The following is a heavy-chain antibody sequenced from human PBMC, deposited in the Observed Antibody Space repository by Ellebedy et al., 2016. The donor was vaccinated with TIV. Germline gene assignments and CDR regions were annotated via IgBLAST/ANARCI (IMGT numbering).Heavy chain of an antibody. J-gene: IGHJ4*02. CDR1: GYTFTGYY. Sequence: ASVKVSCXASGYTFTGYYMHWVRQAPGQGLEWMGWINPNSGGTNYAQKFQGRVTMTRDTSISTAYMELSRLRSDDTAVYYCARDDNWNDVWATTFDYWGQGTLVTVSS. CDR3: ARDDNWNDVWATTFDY. CDR2: INPNSGGT. D-gene: IGHD1-20*01. V-gene: IGHV1-2*02.